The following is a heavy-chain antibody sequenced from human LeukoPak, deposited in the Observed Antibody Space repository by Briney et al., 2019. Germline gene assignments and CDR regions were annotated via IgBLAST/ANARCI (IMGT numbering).Heavy chain of an antibody. CDR1: GFRFEDYG. CDR2: ISWNSGSI. J-gene: IGHJ4*02. D-gene: IGHD3-22*01. Sequence: GRSLRLSCVASGFRFEDYGMHWVRQVPGKGLEWVSGISWNSGSIGYADSVKGRFTISRDNAKNSLYLQMNSLRAEDTALYYCAKDISGCYYDSSGYQDYWGQGTLVTVSS. CDR3: AKDISGCYYDSSGYQDY. V-gene: IGHV3-9*01.